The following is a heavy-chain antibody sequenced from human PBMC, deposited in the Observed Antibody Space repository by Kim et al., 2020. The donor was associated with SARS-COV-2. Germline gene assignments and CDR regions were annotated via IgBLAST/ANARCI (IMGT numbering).Heavy chain of an antibody. Sequence: ASVKVSCKASGYTFTGYGFSWVRQAPGQGLEWMGWISAYNGNTNYAQNLQGRVTMTTDTSTTTAYMELRSLRSDDTAVPYCARATYDILTGYYPLDYWGQ. CDR2: ISAYNGNT. V-gene: IGHV1-18*01. J-gene: IGHJ4*02. CDR3: ARATYDILTGYYPLDY. CDR1: GYTFTGYG. D-gene: IGHD3-9*01.